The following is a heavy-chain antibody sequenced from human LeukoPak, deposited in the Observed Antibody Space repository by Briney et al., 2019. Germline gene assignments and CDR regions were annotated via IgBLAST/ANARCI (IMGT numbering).Heavy chain of an antibody. V-gene: IGHV4-59*11. D-gene: IGHD5-18*01. CDR1: GGSISSHY. CDR2: IYYSGNS. J-gene: IGHJ4*02. Sequence: SETLSLTYTVSGGSISSHYWSWIRQPPGKGLEWIGYIYYSGNSNYNPSLKSRVTMSVDTSKNQFSLNLSSVTAADTAVYYCARGRIQHFDYWGQGILVTVSS. CDR3: ARGRIQHFDY.